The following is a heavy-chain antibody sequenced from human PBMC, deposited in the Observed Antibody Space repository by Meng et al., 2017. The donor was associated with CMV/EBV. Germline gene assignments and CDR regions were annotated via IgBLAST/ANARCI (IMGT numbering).Heavy chain of an antibody. CDR2: TYYRSKWYN. Sequence: LRLSCAISGDSVSSNSAAWNWIRQSPSRGLEWLGRTYYRSKWYNDYAVSVKSRITINPDTSKNQFSLQLNSVTPEDTAVYYCARAPGIWSPYYLDYWGQGTLVTVSS. CDR1: GDSVSSNSAA. J-gene: IGHJ4*02. V-gene: IGHV6-1*01. CDR3: ARAPGIWSPYYLDY. D-gene: IGHD2-15*01.